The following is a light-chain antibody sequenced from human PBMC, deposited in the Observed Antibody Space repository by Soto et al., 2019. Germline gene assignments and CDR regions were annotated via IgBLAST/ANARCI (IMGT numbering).Light chain of an antibody. Sequence: EIVMTQSPVTLSVSPGERATLSCRASQSISSNLAWYQQKPGQAPRLLFYGASARATAIPARFSGSGSGTEFTLTISSLQSEDFAVYYCQQYNDWGFTFGPGTKVDI. V-gene: IGKV3-15*01. CDR1: QSISSN. CDR3: QQYNDWGFT. CDR2: GAS. J-gene: IGKJ3*01.